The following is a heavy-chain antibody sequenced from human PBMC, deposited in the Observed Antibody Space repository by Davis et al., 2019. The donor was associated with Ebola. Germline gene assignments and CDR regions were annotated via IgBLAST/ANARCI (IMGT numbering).Heavy chain of an antibody. J-gene: IGHJ3*02. CDR3: ARVPNYGGNSRHAFDI. Sequence: PSETLSLPRTVSGGSISSYYWSWIRQPPGKGLEWIGRIYTSGSTHYNPSLKSRVTMSVDTSKNQFSLKLSSVTAADTAVYYCARVPNYGGNSRHAFDIWGQGTMVTVSS. V-gene: IGHV4-4*07. CDR2: IYTSGST. D-gene: IGHD4-23*01. CDR1: GGSISSYY.